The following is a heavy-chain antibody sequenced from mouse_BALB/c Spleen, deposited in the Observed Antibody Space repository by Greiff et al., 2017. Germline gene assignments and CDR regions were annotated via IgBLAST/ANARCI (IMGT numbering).Heavy chain of an antibody. V-gene: IGHV1S56*01. J-gene: IGHJ4*01. CDR1: GYTFTSYY. D-gene: IGHD2-1*01. CDR2: IYPGNVNT. Sequence: QVQLQQSGPELVKPGASVRISCKASGYTFTSYYIHWVKQRPGQGLEWIGWIYPGNVNTKYNEKFKGKATLTSDKSSSTAYMELSSLTSEDSAVYYCARFGNSYYYAMDYWGQGTSVTVSS. CDR3: ARFGNSYYYAMDY.